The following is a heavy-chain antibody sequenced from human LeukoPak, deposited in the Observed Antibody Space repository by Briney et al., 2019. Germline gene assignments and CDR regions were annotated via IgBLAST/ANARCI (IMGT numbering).Heavy chain of an antibody. Sequence: MPSETLSLTRTVSGGSISSSSYYWGWIRQPPGKGLEWIGSIYYSGSTYYNPSLKSRVTISVDTSKNQFSLKLSSVTAADPAVYYCASCGSSYGCDYWGQGTLVTVSS. CDR2: IYYSGST. D-gene: IGHD5-18*01. V-gene: IGHV4-39*01. CDR1: GGSISSSSYY. CDR3: ASCGSSYGCDY. J-gene: IGHJ4*02.